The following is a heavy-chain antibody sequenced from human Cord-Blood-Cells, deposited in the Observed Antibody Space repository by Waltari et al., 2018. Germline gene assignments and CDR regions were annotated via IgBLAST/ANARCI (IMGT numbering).Heavy chain of an antibody. Sequence: QVQLQQWGAGLLKPSETLSLTCAVYGGSFSGYYWRWIRQPPGKGLEWIGEINHSGSTNYNPSLKGRVTISVDTSKNQFSLKLSSVTAADTAVYYCARVDCSSTSCYKNWFDPWGQGTLVTVSS. D-gene: IGHD2-2*02. CDR1: GGSFSGYY. J-gene: IGHJ5*02. CDR2: INHSGST. CDR3: ARVDCSSTSCYKNWFDP. V-gene: IGHV4-34*01.